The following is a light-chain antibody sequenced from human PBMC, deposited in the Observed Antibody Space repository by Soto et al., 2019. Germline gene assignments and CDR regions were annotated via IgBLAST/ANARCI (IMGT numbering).Light chain of an antibody. J-gene: IGKJ1*01. CDR3: QQYSNTPQS. CDR1: QSVLYSSNNKNY. CDR2: WAS. V-gene: IGKV4-1*01. Sequence: DIVMTQSPDSLAVSLGERATINCKSSQSVLYSSNNKNYLAWYQQKPGQPPKLLIYWASTRESGVPDRFSGSGSGTDFTLTISSLQAEDVAVYYCQQYSNTPQSFGQGIKVEIK.